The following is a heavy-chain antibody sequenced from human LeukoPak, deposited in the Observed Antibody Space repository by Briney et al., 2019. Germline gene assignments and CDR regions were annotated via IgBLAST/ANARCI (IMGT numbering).Heavy chain of an antibody. Sequence: GGSLRLSCAASGFTFSDYYMSWIRQAPGKGLEWVSYISSSGSTIYYADSVKGRFTISRDNAKNSLYLQMNSLRAEDTAVYYCARDRDSSALGYDAFDIWGQGTMVTVSS. CDR2: ISSSGSTI. D-gene: IGHD3-22*01. CDR1: GFTFSDYY. CDR3: ARDRDSSALGYDAFDI. J-gene: IGHJ3*02. V-gene: IGHV3-11*01.